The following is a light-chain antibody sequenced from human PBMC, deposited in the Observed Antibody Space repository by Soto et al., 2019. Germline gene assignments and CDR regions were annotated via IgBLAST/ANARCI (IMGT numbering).Light chain of an antibody. Sequence: IRMSHSAAAVSAPTGDSVTNPFRASQGISSYLAWYQQKPGKAPKLLIYAASTLQSGVPSRFSGSGSGTDFTLTISCLQSEDFAPYYCQQYYSYPWTFGQGANVDIK. CDR2: AAS. CDR1: QGISSY. V-gene: IGKV1-8*01. J-gene: IGKJ1*01. CDR3: QQYYSYPWT.